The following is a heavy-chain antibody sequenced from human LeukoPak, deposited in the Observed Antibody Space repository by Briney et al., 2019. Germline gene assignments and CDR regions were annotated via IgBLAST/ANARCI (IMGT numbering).Heavy chain of an antibody. CDR2: ISGSGGST. J-gene: IGHJ4*02. V-gene: IGHV3-23*01. CDR3: ASMYYDFWSGPFDY. D-gene: IGHD3-3*01. CDR1: GFTFSSYA. Sequence: GGSLRLSCAASGFTFSSYAMSWVRQAPGKGLEWVSAISGSGGSTYYADSVKGRFTISRDNSKNTLYLRLNSLRAEDTAVYYCASMYYDFWSGPFDYWGQGTLVTVSS.